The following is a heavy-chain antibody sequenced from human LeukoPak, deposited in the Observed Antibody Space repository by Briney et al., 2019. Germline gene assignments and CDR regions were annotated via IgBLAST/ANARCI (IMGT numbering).Heavy chain of an antibody. D-gene: IGHD3-10*01. J-gene: IGHJ4*02. Sequence: SETLSLTCAVYGGSFSGYYWSWIRQPPGKGLEWIGEINHSGSTNYNPSLKSRVTISVDTSKNQFSLKLSSVTAADTAVYYCARGSGYYYDSGIRFDYWGQGTLVTVSS. CDR3: ARGSGYYYDSGIRFDY. CDR1: GGSFSGYY. V-gene: IGHV4-34*01. CDR2: INHSGST.